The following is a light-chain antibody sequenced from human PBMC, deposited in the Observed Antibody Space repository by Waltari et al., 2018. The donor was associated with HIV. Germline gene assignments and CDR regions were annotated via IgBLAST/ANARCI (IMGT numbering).Light chain of an antibody. V-gene: IGLV7-46*01. CDR3: LLSYGSVRL. Sequence: QTVVTQEPSLTVSPGGIVTLTCGSTTGTVTSDHHPYWFQQKPGQAPRTLVYDATDKHSWTPARFSPSFLGGKAALTLTAAQPEDEADYYCLLSYGSVRLFGGGTRLTV. CDR2: DAT. CDR1: TGTVTSDHH. J-gene: IGLJ2*01.